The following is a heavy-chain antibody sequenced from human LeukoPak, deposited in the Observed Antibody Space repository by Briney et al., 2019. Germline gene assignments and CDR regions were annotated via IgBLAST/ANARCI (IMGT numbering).Heavy chain of an antibody. CDR3: AREEGPYFDC. CDR1: GFTFHDHG. V-gene: IGHV3-20*04. CDR2: LNWNGDNT. Sequence: GGSLRLSCAASGFTFHDHGMSWVRQVPGKGLEWVSALNWNGDNTGYADSVEGLFTISRDNAKTSLYLQMNSLTAEDTAYYYCAREEGPYFDCWGQGTLVTVSS. J-gene: IGHJ4*02.